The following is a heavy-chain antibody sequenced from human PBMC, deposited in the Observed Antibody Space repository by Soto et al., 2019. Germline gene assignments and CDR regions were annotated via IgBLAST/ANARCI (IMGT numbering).Heavy chain of an antibody. J-gene: IGHJ6*03. D-gene: IGHD6-6*01. CDR2: INRDGSST. V-gene: IGHV3-74*01. CDR1: GFTFSSYW. Sequence: GGSLRLSCAASGFTFSSYWMHWVRQAPGKGLVWVSRINRDGSSTSYADSVKGRFTISRGNAKNTLYLQMDSLRAEDTAVYYCARSTPYSSTSGYYYYCMDVWGKGTTVTVSS. CDR3: ARSTPYSSTSGYYYYCMDV.